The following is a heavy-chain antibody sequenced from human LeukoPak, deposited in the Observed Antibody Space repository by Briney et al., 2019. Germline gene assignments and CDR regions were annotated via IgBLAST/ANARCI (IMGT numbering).Heavy chain of an antibody. CDR2: IYYSGST. CDR3: ARQISVAAAGTLIDY. CDR1: GYSISSGYF. V-gene: IGHV4-38-2*02. Sequence: PSETLSLTCTVSGYSISSGYFWGWIRQPPGKGLEWIGSIYYSGSTYYNPSLKSRVTISVDTSKNQFSLKLSSVTAADTAVYYCARQISVAAAGTLIDYWGQGTLVTVSS. J-gene: IGHJ4*02. D-gene: IGHD6-13*01.